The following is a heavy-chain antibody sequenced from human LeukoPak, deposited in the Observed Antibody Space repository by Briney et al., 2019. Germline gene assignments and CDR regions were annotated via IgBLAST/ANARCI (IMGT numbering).Heavy chain of an antibody. CDR1: GFSFSTYG. Sequence: GGSLRLSCAASGFSFSTYGMHWVRQAPGKGLEWVAFILNDGSNKYYADSVKGRFTISRDDSKNTLYLQMNSLRTEDTAVYYRAKRGTGTTLFFDYWGQGTLVTVSS. CDR2: ILNDGSNK. D-gene: IGHD1-1*01. J-gene: IGHJ4*02. V-gene: IGHV3-30*02. CDR3: AKRGTGTTLFFDY.